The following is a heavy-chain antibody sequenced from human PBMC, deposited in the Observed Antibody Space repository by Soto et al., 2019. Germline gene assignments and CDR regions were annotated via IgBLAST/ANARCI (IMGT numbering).Heavy chain of an antibody. CDR1: GYSFTSYW. V-gene: IGHV5-51*01. D-gene: IGHD3-22*01. Sequence: EVQLVQSGAEVKKPGESLKISCKGSGYSFTSYWIGWVRQMPGKGLEWMGIIYPGDSDTRYSPSFQGQVTISADKSISTAYLQWSSLKASDTAMYYCARQFIPSSNYYDSSGYYFDYRGQGTLVTVSS. CDR2: IYPGDSDT. J-gene: IGHJ4*02. CDR3: ARQFIPSSNYYDSSGYYFDY.